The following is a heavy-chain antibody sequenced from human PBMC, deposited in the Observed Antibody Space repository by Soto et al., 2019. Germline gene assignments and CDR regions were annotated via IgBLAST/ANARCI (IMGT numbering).Heavy chain of an antibody. CDR2: MYNSGST. J-gene: IGHJ4*02. CDR3: ARAGGLGAVAVDY. CDR1: GGSISSYY. Sequence: SETLSLTCTVSGGSISSYYWTWIRQPPGKGLEWIGFMYNSGSTHYNPSLKSRVTISLDTSKNQFSLNLRSVTAADTAVYYCARAGGLGAVAVDYWGQGTLVTVSS. D-gene: IGHD6-19*01. V-gene: IGHV4-59*08.